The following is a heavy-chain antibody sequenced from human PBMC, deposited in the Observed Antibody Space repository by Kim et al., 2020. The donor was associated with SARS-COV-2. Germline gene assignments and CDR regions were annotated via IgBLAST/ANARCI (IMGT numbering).Heavy chain of an antibody. D-gene: IGHD2-21*02. J-gene: IGHJ4*01. CDR2: INPNSGGT. V-gene: IGHV1-2*02. Sequence: ASVKVSCKASGYTFTGYYMHWVRQAPGQGLEWMGWINPNSGGTNYAQKFQGRVTMTRDTSISTAYMELSRLRSDDTAVYYCARAFTCGGDCYRGPRRDYWGQEPWSPSPQ. CDR1: GYTFTGYY. CDR3: ARAFTCGGDCYRGPRRDY.